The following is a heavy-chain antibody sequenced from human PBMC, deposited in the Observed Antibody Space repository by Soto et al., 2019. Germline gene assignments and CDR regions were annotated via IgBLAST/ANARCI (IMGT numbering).Heavy chain of an antibody. CDR1: GYTFTSYY. V-gene: IGHV1-46*01. CDR2: INPSGGST. CDR3: ARERVTTYYYYGMDV. D-gene: IGHD4-4*01. Sequence: SVQVSCKASGYTFTSYYMHWVRQAPGQGLEWMGIINPSGGSTSYAQKFQGRVTMTRDTSTSTVYMELSSLRSEDTAVYYCARERVTTYYYYGMDVWGQGTTVTVSS. J-gene: IGHJ6*02.